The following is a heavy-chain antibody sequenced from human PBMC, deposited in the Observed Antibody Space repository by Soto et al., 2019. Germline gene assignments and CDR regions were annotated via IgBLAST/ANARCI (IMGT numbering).Heavy chain of an antibody. Sequence: SETLSLTCAFYCGSFSGYYWSWIRQPPGKGLEWIGEINHSGSTNYNPSLKSRVTISVDTSKNQFSLKLSSVTAADTAVYYCARRHIPYYDFWSGYSRDYYYGMDVWGQGTTVTVSS. CDR2: INHSGST. D-gene: IGHD3-3*01. J-gene: IGHJ6*02. V-gene: IGHV4-34*01. CDR3: ARRHIPYYDFWSGYSRDYYYGMDV. CDR1: CGSFSGYY.